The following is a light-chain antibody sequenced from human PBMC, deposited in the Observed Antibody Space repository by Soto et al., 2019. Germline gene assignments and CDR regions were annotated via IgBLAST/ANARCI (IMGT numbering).Light chain of an antibody. Sequence: IVLTQSPGTLSLSPGDRATLSCRASQSVSSNLAWYQQKPGQAPRLLIYGASTGATGIPARFSGSGSGTEFTLTISSLQSEDFAVYYCQQYNNWWTFGQGTKVDIK. CDR3: QQYNNWWT. J-gene: IGKJ1*01. CDR1: QSVSSN. V-gene: IGKV3-15*01. CDR2: GAS.